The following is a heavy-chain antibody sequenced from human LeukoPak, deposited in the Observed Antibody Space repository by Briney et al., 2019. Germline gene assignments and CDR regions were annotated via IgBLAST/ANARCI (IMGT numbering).Heavy chain of an antibody. CDR1: GFTFSNYW. CDR2: MNQDGSVK. D-gene: IGHD6-13*01. Sequence: GESLRLSCAASGFTFSNYWMTWVRQAPGKGLEWVANMNQDGSVKYYADSVKGRFTISRDNAKNSLYLQMNSLRAEDTAVYYCAREALSSSWYVGYYYYYMDVWGKGTTVTVSS. CDR3: AREALSSSWYVGYYYYYMDV. V-gene: IGHV3-7*01. J-gene: IGHJ6*03.